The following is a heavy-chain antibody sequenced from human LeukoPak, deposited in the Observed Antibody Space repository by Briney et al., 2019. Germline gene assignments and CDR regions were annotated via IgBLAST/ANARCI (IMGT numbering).Heavy chain of an antibody. CDR3: AREDYYNSGGYYLDY. J-gene: IGHJ4*02. CDR1: GGSISTSNW. D-gene: IGHD3-22*01. CDR2: IYYSGST. Sequence: SETLSLTCTVSGGSISTSNWWTWVRQPPGKGLEWIGYIYYSGSTNYNPSLKSRVTISVDTSKNQFSLKLSSVTAADTAVYFCAREDYYNSGGYYLDYWGQGTLVTVSS. V-gene: IGHV4-4*02.